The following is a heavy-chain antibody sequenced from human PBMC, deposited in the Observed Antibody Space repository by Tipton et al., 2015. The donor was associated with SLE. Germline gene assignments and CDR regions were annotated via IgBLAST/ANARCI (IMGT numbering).Heavy chain of an antibody. V-gene: IGHV4-59*11. D-gene: IGHD3-3*01. CDR2: IYYSGST. J-gene: IGHJ3*02. Sequence: TLSLTCTVSGGSISSHYWSWIRQPPGKGLEVIGYIYYSGSTNYNPSLKSRVTMSVDTSKNQFSLKLSSVTAADTAVYYCARSRGFWSGYADAFDIWGQGTMVTVSS. CDR1: GGSISSHY. CDR3: ARSRGFWSGYADAFDI.